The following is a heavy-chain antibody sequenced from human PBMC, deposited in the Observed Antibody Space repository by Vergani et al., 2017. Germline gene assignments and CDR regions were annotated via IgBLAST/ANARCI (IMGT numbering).Heavy chain of an antibody. CDR2: LTGGGGST. CDR3: ARDHPPEGIFGVVIIGGYFDY. CDR1: GFTFSTYA. V-gene: IGHV3-23*01. J-gene: IGHJ4*02. D-gene: IGHD3-3*01. Sequence: EVQLLESGGSLKQPGGSVRLSCAASGFTFSTYAMHWVRQAPGKGLEWVSALTGGGGSTYYADSVKGRFTISRDNAKNSLYLQINSLRAEDTAVYYCARDHPPEGIFGVVIIGGYFDYWGQGTLVTVSS.